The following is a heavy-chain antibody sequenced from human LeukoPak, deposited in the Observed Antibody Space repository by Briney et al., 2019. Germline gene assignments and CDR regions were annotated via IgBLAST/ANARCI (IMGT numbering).Heavy chain of an antibody. CDR2: IKQDGSEK. CDR1: GFTFSSYW. CDR3: ARDGYSFAHDFDY. J-gene: IGHJ4*02. Sequence: GGSLRLSCAASGFTFSSYWMSWVRQAPGKGLEWVANIKQDGSEKYYVDSVKGRFTISRDNAKNSLYLQMNSLRAEDTAVYYCARDGYSFAHDFDYWGQGTLVTVSS. V-gene: IGHV3-7*01. D-gene: IGHD5-18*01.